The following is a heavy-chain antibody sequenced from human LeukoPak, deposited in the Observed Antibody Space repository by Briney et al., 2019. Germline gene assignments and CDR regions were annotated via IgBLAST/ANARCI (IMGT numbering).Heavy chain of an antibody. CDR3: ARHPAGTLVPFDY. CDR2: ISSSSTI. J-gene: IGHJ4*02. V-gene: IGHV3-48*04. Sequence: GSLRPSCAASGFSFSSYSMNWVRQAPGKGLEWVSYISSSSTIYYADSVKGRFTISRDNAKNSLYLQMNSLRAEDTAVYYCARHPAGTLVPFDYWGQGTLVTVSS. CDR1: GFSFSSYS. D-gene: IGHD6-13*01.